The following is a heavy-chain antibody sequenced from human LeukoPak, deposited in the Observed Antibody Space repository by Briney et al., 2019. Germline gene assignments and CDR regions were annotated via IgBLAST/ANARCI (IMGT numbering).Heavy chain of an antibody. D-gene: IGHD6-13*01. Sequence: ASVKVSCKASGYTFTSYAMNWVRQAPGQGLEWMGWINTNTGNPTYAQGFTGRFVFSLDTSVSTAYLQISSLKAEDTAVYYCASTKAGSWYRGVFDYWGQGTLVTVSS. CDR1: GYTFTSYA. CDR2: INTNTGNP. V-gene: IGHV7-4-1*02. J-gene: IGHJ4*02. CDR3: ASTKAGSWYRGVFDY.